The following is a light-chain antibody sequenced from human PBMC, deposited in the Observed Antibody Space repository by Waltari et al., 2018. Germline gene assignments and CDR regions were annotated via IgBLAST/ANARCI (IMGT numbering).Light chain of an antibody. V-gene: IGKV1-33*01. CDR3: QQYHNLPLT. CDR1: QNITNY. Sequence: DIQMTQSPSSLSASIGDRVTITCQASQNITNYLNWYQHKPGNAPNLLIYDSSSLETGVPSRFTGSGSATDFTFTISSLQPEDLATYYCQQYHNLPLTFGGGTKVEI. CDR2: DSS. J-gene: IGKJ4*01.